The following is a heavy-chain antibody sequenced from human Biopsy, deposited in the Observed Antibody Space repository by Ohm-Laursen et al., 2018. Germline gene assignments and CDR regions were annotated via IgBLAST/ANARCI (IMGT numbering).Heavy chain of an antibody. CDR1: GYTLTALS. D-gene: IGHD1-1*01. CDR3: AADINVWNVNY. V-gene: IGHV1-24*01. Sequence: ASVKVSCKVSGYTLTALSMHWVRQAPGRGLEWMGGFAPENDKTIYAQKFQGRITMTEDTSTDTAYMELSSLRSEDTAVYYCAADINVWNVNYWGQGTQVTVSS. J-gene: IGHJ4*02. CDR2: FAPENDKT.